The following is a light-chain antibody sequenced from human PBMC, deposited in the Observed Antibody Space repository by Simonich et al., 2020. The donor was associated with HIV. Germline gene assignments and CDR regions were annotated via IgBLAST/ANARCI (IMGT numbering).Light chain of an antibody. CDR1: SSNIGAGYD. Sequence: QSVLTQPPSVSGAPGQRVTIACTGSSSNIGAGYDVHWYEQLHGTAPKLLIYGNTNRPAGVPDRFSGSKSGTSASLAITGLQAEDEADYYCQSYDYSLSGWVFGGGTKLTVL. CDR3: QSYDYSLSGWV. J-gene: IGLJ3*02. V-gene: IGLV1-40*01. CDR2: GNT.